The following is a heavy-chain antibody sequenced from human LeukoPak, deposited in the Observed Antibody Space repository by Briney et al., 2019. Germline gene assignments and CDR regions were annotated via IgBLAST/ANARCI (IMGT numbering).Heavy chain of an antibody. Sequence: TSETLSLTCAVYGGSFSGYYWSWIRQPPGKGLEWIGYIYYSGSTNYNPSLRSRVTISVDTSKNQFSLKLSSVTAADTAVYYCARGVAAAGIMVDYWGQGTLVTVSS. CDR1: GGSFSGYY. V-gene: IGHV4-59*01. CDR2: IYYSGST. D-gene: IGHD6-13*01. CDR3: ARGVAAAGIMVDY. J-gene: IGHJ4*02.